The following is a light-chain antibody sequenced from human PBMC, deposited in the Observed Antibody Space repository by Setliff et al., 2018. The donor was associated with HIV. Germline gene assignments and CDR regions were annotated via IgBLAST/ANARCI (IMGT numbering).Light chain of an antibody. J-gene: IGLJ1*01. Sequence: QSVLTQPASVSGSPGQSITISCTGTSSDVGSYNLVSWYQQHPGKAPKLMIYEVSERPSGVSNRFSGSKSGNTASLTLSGLQAEDEADYYCCSYAGGSTYVFGTGTKVTVL. CDR2: EVS. CDR1: SSDVGSYNL. V-gene: IGLV2-23*02. CDR3: CSYAGGSTYV.